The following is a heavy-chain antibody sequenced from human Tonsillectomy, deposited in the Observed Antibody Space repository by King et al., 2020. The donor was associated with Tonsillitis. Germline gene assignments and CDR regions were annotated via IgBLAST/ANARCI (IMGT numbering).Heavy chain of an antibody. Sequence: QLVQSGVEVKKPGSSVKVSCKASGGTFSTQTISWVRQAPGQGLEWMGGIIPIFDKTNYAQKFQGRVTISAHESTHTAYTELSSLTSEDTAVYYCSRNCGNNPYFEYWGQGTRITVSS. J-gene: IGHJ4*02. V-gene: IGHV1-69*12. CDR3: SRNCGNNPYFEY. CDR2: IIPIFDKT. CDR1: GGTFSTQT. D-gene: IGHD2-21*01.